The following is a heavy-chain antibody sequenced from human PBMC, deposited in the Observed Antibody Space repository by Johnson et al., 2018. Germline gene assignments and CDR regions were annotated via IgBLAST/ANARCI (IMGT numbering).Heavy chain of an antibody. CDR1: GDSISGNY. V-gene: IGHV4-59*01. CDR2: IYYRRSS. J-gene: IGHJ3*02. D-gene: IGHD2-8*01. Sequence: QVQLQESGPGLVKPSETLSLTCTVSGDSISGNYWTWTRQSPGKGLEWIGYIYYRRSSNYNLSLKRRITISVDTSKNQLSLTLNSVIASDTAVYYCARVFSYDSKPSDAFDIWGQGTMVTVSS. CDR3: ARVFSYDSKPSDAFDI.